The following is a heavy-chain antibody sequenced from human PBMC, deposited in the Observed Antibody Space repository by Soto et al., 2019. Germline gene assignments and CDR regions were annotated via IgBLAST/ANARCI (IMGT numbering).Heavy chain of an antibody. CDR3: ARDVAARYYYYYGMDV. J-gene: IGHJ6*02. D-gene: IGHD6-6*01. V-gene: IGHV4-38-2*02. CDR1: GYSISSGYY. Sequence: SETLSLTCAVSGYSISSGYYWGWIRQPPGKGLEWIGSIYHSGSTYYNPSLKSRVTISVDTSKNQFSLKLSSVTAADTAVYYCARDVAARYYYYYGMDVWGQGTTVTVSS. CDR2: IYHSGST.